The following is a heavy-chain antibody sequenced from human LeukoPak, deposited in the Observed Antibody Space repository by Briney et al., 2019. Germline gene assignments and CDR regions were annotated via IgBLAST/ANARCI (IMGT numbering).Heavy chain of an antibody. CDR1: GYSFTSSG. D-gene: IGHD3-9*01. J-gene: IGHJ4*02. V-gene: IGHV1-18*01. CDR3: ARDPGQYYDILTGYYTPYYFDY. CDR2: ISTYNADT. Sequence: ASVKISCKGVGYSFTSSGISWVRQAPGQGLEWMGWISTYNADTDYAQKFQGRVTMTTETSTSTAYMELRSLISDDAAVYYCARDPGQYYDILTGYYTPYYFDYWGQGTLVTVSS.